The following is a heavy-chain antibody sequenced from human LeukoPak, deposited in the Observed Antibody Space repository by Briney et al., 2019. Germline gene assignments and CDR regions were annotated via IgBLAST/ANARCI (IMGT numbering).Heavy chain of an antibody. J-gene: IGHJ5*02. Sequence: PSETLSLTCTVSGGSISSYYWSWIRQPPGKGLEWIGYIYYSGSTNYNPSLKSRVTISVDTSKNQFPLKLSSVTAADTAVYYCAREVVWFDPWGQGTLVTVSS. CDR1: GGSISSYY. CDR3: AREVVWFDP. CDR2: IYYSGST. D-gene: IGHD2-15*01. V-gene: IGHV4-59*01.